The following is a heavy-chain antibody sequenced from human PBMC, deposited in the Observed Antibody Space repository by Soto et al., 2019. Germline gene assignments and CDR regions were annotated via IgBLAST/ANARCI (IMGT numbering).Heavy chain of an antibody. Sequence: ASVKVSCKASGYTFTGYYMHWVRQAPGQGLELMGWINPNSGGTNYAQKFQGRVTMTRDTSISTAYMELSRLRSDDTAVYYCARCEPWFGESGGRYYYYYGMDVWGQGTTVTVS. CDR1: GYTFTGYY. J-gene: IGHJ6*02. D-gene: IGHD3-10*01. V-gene: IGHV1-2*02. CDR2: INPNSGGT. CDR3: ARCEPWFGESGGRYYYYYGMDV.